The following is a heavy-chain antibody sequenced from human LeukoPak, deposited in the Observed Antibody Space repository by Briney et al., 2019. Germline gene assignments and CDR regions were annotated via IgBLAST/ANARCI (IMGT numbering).Heavy chain of an antibody. V-gene: IGHV1-69*05. CDR1: GGTFSSYA. Sequence: ASVKVSCKASGGTFSSYALSWVRQAPGQGLEWMGGVIPIIGTANYAQKFQDRVTITTDESTSTAYMELSSLRSEDTAVYYCARSHYYYYMDVWGKGTTVTVSS. CDR3: ARSHYYYYMDV. CDR2: VIPIIGTA. J-gene: IGHJ6*03.